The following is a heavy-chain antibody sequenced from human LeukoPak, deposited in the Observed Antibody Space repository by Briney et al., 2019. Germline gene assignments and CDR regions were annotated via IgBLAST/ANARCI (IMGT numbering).Heavy chain of an antibody. V-gene: IGHV4-39*01. CDR1: GGSISSSSYY. CDR3: ARLGIFDY. D-gene: IGHD1-26*01. Sequence: SETLSLTCTVSGGSISSSSYYWGWLRQPPGKGLEWIGSIYYSGSTYYNPALTSRVTISLDTSNNRFSLELSSVTAADTAVYYCARLGIFDYWGQGTLVTVSS. J-gene: IGHJ4*02. CDR2: IYYSGST.